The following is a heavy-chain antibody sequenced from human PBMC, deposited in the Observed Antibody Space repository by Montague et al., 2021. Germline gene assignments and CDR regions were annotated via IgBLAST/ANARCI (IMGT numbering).Heavy chain of an antibody. V-gene: IGHV3-7*01. CDR1: GFTFSSYW. J-gene: IGHJ6*03. CDR2: IGDDGVET. CDR3: GVSPRRGGMDV. Sequence: SLRLSCAASGFTFSSYWMSWVRQAPGKGLEWVANIGDDGVETYYVDSVKGRFTVSRDSAKSSLYLQMNSLRAEDTAVYYCGVSPRRGGMDVWGKGTTATVSS.